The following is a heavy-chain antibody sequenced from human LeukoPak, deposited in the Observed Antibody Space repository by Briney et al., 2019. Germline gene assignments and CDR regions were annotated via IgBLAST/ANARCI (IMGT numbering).Heavy chain of an antibody. CDR1: GFTVSTNY. J-gene: IGHJ5*02. CDR2: IYSGGTT. V-gene: IGHV3-53*01. Sequence: PGGSLRLSCAASGFTVSTNYMTGVRQAPGKGLEWVSVIYSGGTTYYADSVKGRFTISRDNSKNTVYLQMNSLRADDTAVYYCVRDLTWGQGTLVTVSS. CDR3: VRDLT.